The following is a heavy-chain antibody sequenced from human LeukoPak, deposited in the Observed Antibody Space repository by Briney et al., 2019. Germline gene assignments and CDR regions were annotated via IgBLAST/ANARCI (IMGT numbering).Heavy chain of an antibody. CDR3: ARGALDYGDYPSPAFDI. J-gene: IGHJ3*02. CDR2: IGSSGSTI. Sequence: GGSLRLSCAASGFTFSSYEMNWVRQAPGKGLEWVSYIGSSGSTIYYADSVKGRFTISRDNAKNSLYLQMNSLRAEDTAVYYCARGALDYGDYPSPAFDIWGQGTMVTVSS. D-gene: IGHD4-17*01. CDR1: GFTFSSYE. V-gene: IGHV3-48*03.